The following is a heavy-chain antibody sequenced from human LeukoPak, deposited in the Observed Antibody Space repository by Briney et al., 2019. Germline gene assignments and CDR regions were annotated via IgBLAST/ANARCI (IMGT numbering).Heavy chain of an antibody. CDR3: ARRVIAVAGKSYYGMDV. Sequence: GASVKVSCKASGYTFTSYDINWVRQATGQGLEWMGWMNPNSGNTGYAQKFQGRVTMTRNTSISTAHMELSSLRSEDTAVYYCARRVIAVAGKSYYGMDVWGQGTTVTVSS. CDR2: MNPNSGNT. D-gene: IGHD6-19*01. V-gene: IGHV1-8*01. J-gene: IGHJ6*02. CDR1: GYTFTSYD.